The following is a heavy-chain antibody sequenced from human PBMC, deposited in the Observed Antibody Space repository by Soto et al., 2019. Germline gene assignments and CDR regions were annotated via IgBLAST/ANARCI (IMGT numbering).Heavy chain of an antibody. J-gene: IGHJ6*02. CDR3: ARDKQWLVRGYYYGMDV. CDR1: GFTFSSYS. Sequence: EVQLVESGGGLVNPGGSLRLSCAASGFTFSSYSMNWVRQAPGKGLEWVSSISSSSSYIYYADSVKGRFTISRDNAKNSLYLQMNSLRAEDTAVYYCARDKQWLVRGYYYGMDVWGQGTTVTVSS. CDR2: ISSSSSYI. D-gene: IGHD6-19*01. V-gene: IGHV3-21*01.